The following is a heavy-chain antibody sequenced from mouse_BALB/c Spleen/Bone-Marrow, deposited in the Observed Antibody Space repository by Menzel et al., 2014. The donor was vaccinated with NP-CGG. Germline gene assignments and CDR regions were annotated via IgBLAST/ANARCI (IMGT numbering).Heavy chain of an antibody. CDR2: ISCYNGAT. D-gene: IGHD1-1*01. Sequence: LVKTGASVKLSCKASDYSFTDYYMHWVKQTHGKSLEWIGYISCYNGATSYNQKFKGKATFTVDTSPSTAYMQFSSLTSEDSAVYYCARSEGIYYYGSSYALDYWGQGTSVTVSS. CDR1: DYSFTDYY. V-gene: IGHV1S34*01. CDR3: ARSEGIYYYGSSYALDY. J-gene: IGHJ4*01.